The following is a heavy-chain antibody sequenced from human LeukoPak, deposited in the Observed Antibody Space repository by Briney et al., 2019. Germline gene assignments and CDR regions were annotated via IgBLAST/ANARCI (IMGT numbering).Heavy chain of an antibody. CDR3: ARGIYGSGSYSPFDY. J-gene: IGHJ4*02. Sequence: EASVKVSCKASGYTFTSYYMHWVRQAPGQGLEWMGIINPSGGSTSYAQKFQGRVTMTRDMSTSTVYMELSSLRSEDTAVYYCARGIYGSGSYSPFDYWGQGTLVTVSS. D-gene: IGHD3-10*01. V-gene: IGHV1-46*01. CDR2: INPSGGST. CDR1: GYTFTSYY.